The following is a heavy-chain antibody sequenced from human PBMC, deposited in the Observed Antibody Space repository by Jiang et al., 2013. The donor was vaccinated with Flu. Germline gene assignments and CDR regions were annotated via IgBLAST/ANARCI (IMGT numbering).Heavy chain of an antibody. Sequence: SGAEVKKPGASVKVSCKASGYTFTSYYMHWVRQAPGQGLEWMGIINPSGGSTSYAQKFQGRVTMTRDTSTSTVYMELSSLRSEDTAVYYCARDQGRGLELDPRLDYWGQGTLVTVSS. CDR3: ARDQGRGLELDPRLDY. V-gene: IGHV1-46*01. CDR1: GYTFTSYY. J-gene: IGHJ4*02. D-gene: IGHD1-7*01. CDR2: INPSGGST.